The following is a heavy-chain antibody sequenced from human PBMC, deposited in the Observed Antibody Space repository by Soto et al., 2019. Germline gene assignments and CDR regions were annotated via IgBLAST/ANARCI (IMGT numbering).Heavy chain of an antibody. V-gene: IGHV4-4*07. Sequence: PXETPSLTCTVSGCSINDYYWSWIRQPAGKGLEWIGRIFTSGNTNYNPSLRSRLTMSVDTSTNQVSLRLTSVTAADTAVYYCASGRLVSRYYGLDVWGQGTTVTVSS. CDR3: ASGRLVSRYYGLDV. D-gene: IGHD6-6*01. CDR1: GCSINDYY. J-gene: IGHJ6*02. CDR2: IFTSGNT.